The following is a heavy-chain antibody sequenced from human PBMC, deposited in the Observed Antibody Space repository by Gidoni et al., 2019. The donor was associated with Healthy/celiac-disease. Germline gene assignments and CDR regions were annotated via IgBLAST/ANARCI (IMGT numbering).Heavy chain of an antibody. D-gene: IGHD3-22*01. CDR2: IYYSGST. CDR1: GGSISSSSYY. V-gene: IGHV4-39*07. CDR3: ARPRDDSSGYDAFDI. J-gene: IGHJ3*02. Sequence: QLQLQESGPGLVKPSATLSLTCTVSGGSISSSSYYWGWIRQPPGKGLEWIGSIYYSGSTYYNPSLKSRVTISVDTSKNQFSLKLSSVTAADTAVYYCARPRDDSSGYDAFDIWGQGTMVTVSS.